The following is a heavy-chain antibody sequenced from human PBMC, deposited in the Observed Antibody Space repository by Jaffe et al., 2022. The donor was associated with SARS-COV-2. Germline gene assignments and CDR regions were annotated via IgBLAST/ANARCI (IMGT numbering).Heavy chain of an antibody. D-gene: IGHD2-2*02. V-gene: IGHV3-20*04. J-gene: IGHJ2*01. Sequence: DEKVEESGGSVVRPGGSLRLSCETSGFRFNDHGMSWVRQAPGKGLEWVAGINWIGDHTIYGETVKGRFTISRDNTKRSLYLEMSSLRDEDAALYYCARGGCSTTSCHTVYYFDLWGRGTQVVVSS. CDR3: ARGGCSTTSCHTVYYFDL. CDR1: GFRFNDHG. CDR2: INWIGDHT.